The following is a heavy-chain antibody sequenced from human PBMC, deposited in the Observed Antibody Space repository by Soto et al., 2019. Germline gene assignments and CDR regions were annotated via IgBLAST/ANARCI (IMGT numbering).Heavy chain of an antibody. J-gene: IGHJ6*02. D-gene: IGHD6-19*01. CDR3: AREGIAVAPYYYYGMDV. V-gene: IGHV1-18*01. CDR2: ISAYNCNT. CDR1: GYTFTSYG. Sequence: GASVKVSCKASGYTFTSYGISWVRQAPGQGLVWMGWISAYNCNTNYAQKLQGRVTMTTDTSTSTAYMELRSLRSDDTAVYYCAREGIAVAPYYYYGMDVWGQGTTVTVSS.